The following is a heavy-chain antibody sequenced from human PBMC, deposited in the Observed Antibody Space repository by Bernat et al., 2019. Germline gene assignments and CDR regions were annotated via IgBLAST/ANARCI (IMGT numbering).Heavy chain of an antibody. CDR2: ISGSGGST. Sequence: EVQLVESGGGLVQPGRSLRLSCTASGFTFSSYAMSWVRQAPGKGLEWVSAISGSGGSTYYADSVKGRFTISRDNSKNTLYLQMNSLRAEDTAVYYCAKGCYYDSSGSDYWGQGTLVTVSS. J-gene: IGHJ4*02. CDR1: GFTFSSYA. V-gene: IGHV3-23*04. CDR3: AKGCYYDSSGSDY. D-gene: IGHD3-22*01.